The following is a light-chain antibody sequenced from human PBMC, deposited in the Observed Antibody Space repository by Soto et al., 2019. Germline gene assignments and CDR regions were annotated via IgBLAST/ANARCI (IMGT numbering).Light chain of an antibody. V-gene: IGLV2-14*01. J-gene: IGLJ2*01. CDR3: SSYTSSSTLV. CDR1: SSDVGGYNY. CDR2: EVS. Sequence: QSALTQPASVSGSPGQSITISCTGTSSDVGGYNYVSWYQQHPGKAPKLMIYEVSNRTSGVSNRFSGSKSGNTASLTISGRQAEDEADDYCSSYTSSSTLVFGGGTKLTVL.